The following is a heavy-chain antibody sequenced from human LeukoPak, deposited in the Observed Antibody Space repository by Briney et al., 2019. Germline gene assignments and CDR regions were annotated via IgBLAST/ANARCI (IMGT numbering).Heavy chain of an antibody. J-gene: IGHJ6*03. CDR3: ASMVRGVISYYYYMDV. D-gene: IGHD3-10*01. Sequence: GASVKVSCKASGGTFSSYAISWVRQAPGQGLEWMGGIIPIFGTANYAQKFQGGVTITADESTSTAYMELSSLRSEDTAVYYCASMVRGVISYYYYMDVWGKGTTVTISS. V-gene: IGHV1-69*13. CDR2: IIPIFGTA. CDR1: GGTFSSYA.